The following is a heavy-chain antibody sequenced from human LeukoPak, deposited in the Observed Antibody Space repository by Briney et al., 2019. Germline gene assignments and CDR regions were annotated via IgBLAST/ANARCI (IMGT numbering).Heavy chain of an antibody. D-gene: IGHD3-22*01. CDR3: ARDVPSYYEGAFDI. V-gene: IGHV4-59*01. Sequence: SETLSLTCTVSGGSISSYYWSWIRQPPGKGLEWIGYIYYSGSTNYNPSLKSRVTISVDTSKNQFSLKLSSVTAADTAVYYCARDVPSYYEGAFDIWGQGTMVTVSS. CDR2: IYYSGST. J-gene: IGHJ3*02. CDR1: GGSISSYY.